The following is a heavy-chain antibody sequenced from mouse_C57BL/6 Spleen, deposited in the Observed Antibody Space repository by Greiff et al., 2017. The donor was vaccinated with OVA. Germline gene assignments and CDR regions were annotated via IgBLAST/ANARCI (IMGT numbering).Heavy chain of an antibody. D-gene: IGHD2-4*01. CDR3: ARSGGLYDYDGYAMDY. CDR2: IDPSDSET. V-gene: IGHV1-52*01. J-gene: IGHJ4*01. Sequence: QVQLQQSGAELVRPGSSVKLSCKASGYTFTSYWMHWVKQRPIQGLEWIGNIDPSDSETHYNQKFKDKATLTVDKSSSTAYMQLSSLTSEDSAVYYCARSGGLYDYDGYAMDYWGQGTSVTVSS. CDR1: GYTFTSYW.